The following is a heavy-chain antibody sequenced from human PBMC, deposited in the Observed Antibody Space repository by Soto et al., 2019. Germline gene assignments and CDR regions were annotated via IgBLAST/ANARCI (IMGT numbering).Heavy chain of an antibody. D-gene: IGHD3-16*01. Sequence: PSETLSLTCTVSGGSISSYYWSWIRQPPGKGLEWIGYIYYSGSTNYNPSLKSRVTISVDTSKNQFSLKLSSVTAADTAVYYCARVRLGGWFDPWGQGTLVTVS. CDR1: GGSISSYY. V-gene: IGHV4-59*01. J-gene: IGHJ5*02. CDR2: IYYSGST. CDR3: ARVRLGGWFDP.